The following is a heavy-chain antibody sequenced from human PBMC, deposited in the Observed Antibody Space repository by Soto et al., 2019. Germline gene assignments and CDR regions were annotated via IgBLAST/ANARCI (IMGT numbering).Heavy chain of an antibody. D-gene: IGHD6-6*01. CDR1: GFTLSGYA. CDR3: ARRARPDFYYMDV. J-gene: IGHJ6*03. CDR2: ISSNGVGT. V-gene: IGHV3-64*01. Sequence: EVQLAESGGGLAQPGGSLRLSCAASGFTLSGYAMDWVRQAPGKGLEYVSGISSNGVGTYYANSVQGRFTISRDNSNNTVYLQMGSLRPEDMAVYYCARRARPDFYYMDVWGKGTTVTVFS.